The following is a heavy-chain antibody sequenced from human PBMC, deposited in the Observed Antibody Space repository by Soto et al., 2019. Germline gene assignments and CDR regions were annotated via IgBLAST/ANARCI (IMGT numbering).Heavy chain of an antibody. CDR1: GGSVSSGSYY. CDR3: AREGGSNYPDYYYYYGMDV. D-gene: IGHD4-4*01. Sequence: SETLSLTCTVSGGSVSSGSYYWSWIRQPPGKGLEWIGYIYYSGSTNYNPSLKSRVTISVDTSKNQFSLKLSSVTAADTAVYYCAREGGSNYPDYYYYYGMDVWGQGTTVTVSS. J-gene: IGHJ6*02. CDR2: IYYSGST. V-gene: IGHV4-61*01.